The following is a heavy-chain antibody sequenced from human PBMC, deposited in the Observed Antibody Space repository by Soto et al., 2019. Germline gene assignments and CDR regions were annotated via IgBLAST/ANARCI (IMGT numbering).Heavy chain of an antibody. CDR3: AKAAALSYYCSSGYFDY. CDR1: GFTFSSYD. D-gene: IGHD3-22*01. V-gene: IGHV3-23*01. CDR2: ISGRGGST. Sequence: PGGSLRLSCAASGFTFSSYDMSWVRQAPGKGLEWVSAISGRGGSTYYADSVKGRFTISRDNSKNTLYLQMNSLRAEDTAVYYCAKAAALSYYCSSGYFDYWGQGTLVTVSS. J-gene: IGHJ4*02.